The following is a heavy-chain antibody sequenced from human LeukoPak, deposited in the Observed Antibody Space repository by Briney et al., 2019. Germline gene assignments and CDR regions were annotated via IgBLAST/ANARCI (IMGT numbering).Heavy chain of an antibody. CDR3: ASSSDAFDI. Sequence: PGGSLRLSCAASGFTFSSYTMNWVRQAPGKGLEWVSSIHESGGYIYYADSVKGRFTISRDNAEKSQYLQMDSLRAEDTAVYYCASSSDAFDIWGQGTMVTVSS. CDR1: GFTFSSYT. CDR2: IHESGGYI. V-gene: IGHV3-21*01. D-gene: IGHD6-6*01. J-gene: IGHJ3*02.